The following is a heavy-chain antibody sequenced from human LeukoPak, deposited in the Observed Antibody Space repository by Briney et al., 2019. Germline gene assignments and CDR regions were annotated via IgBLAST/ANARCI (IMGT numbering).Heavy chain of an antibody. D-gene: IGHD6-13*01. J-gene: IGHJ4*02. CDR2: ITPNSGVT. CDR3: AKSLYSSSWSTYDY. Sequence: ASVKVSCKASGYTFTGYYMHWVRQAPGQGLEWMGWITPNSGVTKYSQNSQGRVAMTRDTSISTGYMELRRLRSDDTAVYFCAKSLYSSSWSTYDYWGQGTLVTVSS. V-gene: IGHV1-2*02. CDR1: GYTFTGYY.